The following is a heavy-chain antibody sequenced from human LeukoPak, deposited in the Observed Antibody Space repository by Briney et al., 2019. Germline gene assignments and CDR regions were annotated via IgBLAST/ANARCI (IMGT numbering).Heavy chain of an antibody. J-gene: IGHJ5*02. V-gene: IGHV3-7*01. CDR2: IKQDGSEK. CDR3: ARSCSSTSCYGSWFDP. Sequence: GGSLRLSCAASGYTFSSYWMSWVRQAPGKGLEWVANIKQDGSEKYYVDSVKGRFTISRDNAKNSLYLQMNSLRAEDTAVYYCARSCSSTSCYGSWFDPWGQGTLVTVSS. D-gene: IGHD2-2*01. CDR1: GYTFSSYW.